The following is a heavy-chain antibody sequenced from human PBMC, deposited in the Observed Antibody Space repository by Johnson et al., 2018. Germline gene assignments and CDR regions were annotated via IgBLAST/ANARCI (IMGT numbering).Heavy chain of an antibody. J-gene: IGHJ1*01. D-gene: IGHD4-17*01. Sequence: VQLVESGGGLVQPGGSLRLSCAASGFTFSSYWMSWVRQAPGKGLEWVANIKQDGSEKYYVDSVKGRFTISRDNAKNSLYLQMNSLRAEETSVYYCARPYGDYYFQHGGQGTLVTVSS. CDR1: GFTFSSYW. CDR3: ARPYGDYYFQH. CDR2: IKQDGSEK. V-gene: IGHV3-7*01.